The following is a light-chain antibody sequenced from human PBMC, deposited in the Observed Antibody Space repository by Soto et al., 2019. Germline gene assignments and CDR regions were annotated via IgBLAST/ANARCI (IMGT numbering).Light chain of an antibody. V-gene: IGLV1-40*01. CDR3: QSYDSSLSVV. J-gene: IGLJ2*01. CDR2: GNS. CDR1: SSNIGAGYD. Sequence: QAVVTQPPSVSGAPGQMVTISCTGSSSNIGAGYDVHWYQQLPGTAPKLLIYGNSNRPSGVPDRFSGSKSGTSASLAITGLQAEDEADYYCQSYDSSLSVVFGGGTKLTVL.